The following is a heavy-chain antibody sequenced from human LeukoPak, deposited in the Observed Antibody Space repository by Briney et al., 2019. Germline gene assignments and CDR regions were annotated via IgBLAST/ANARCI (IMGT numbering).Heavy chain of an antibody. CDR2: IYTSGST. CDR3: ARDRHYYGSGSYYFDY. J-gene: IGHJ4*02. D-gene: IGHD3-10*01. V-gene: IGHV4-4*07. Sequence: SETLSLTCTVSGGSISSYYWSWIRQPAGKGLEWIGCIYTSGSTNYNPSLKSRVTMSVDTSKNQFSLKLSSVTAADTAVYYCARDRHYYGSGSYYFDYWGQGTLVTVSS. CDR1: GGSISSYY.